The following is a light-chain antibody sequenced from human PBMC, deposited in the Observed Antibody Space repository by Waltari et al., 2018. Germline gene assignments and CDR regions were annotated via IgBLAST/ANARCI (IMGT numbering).Light chain of an antibody. CDR3: SSYAGSVLV. CDR2: EVS. V-gene: IGLV2-8*01. J-gene: IGLJ2*01. Sequence: WYTQYPGKAPTVMVDEVSKLPAGVPNRFSGCTSGNTASLTVSGLQADDEADYYCSSYAGSVLVFGGGTTLTVL.